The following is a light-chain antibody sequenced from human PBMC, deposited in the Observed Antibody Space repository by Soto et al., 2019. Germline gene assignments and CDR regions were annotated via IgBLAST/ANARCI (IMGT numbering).Light chain of an antibody. J-gene: IGLJ1*01. Sequence: SALTQPPSVSGAPGQRVTISCTGTSSNIGAGYDVRWYQHLPGTAPKLLIYGNTIRPSGVPDRFSGSKSGTSASLAITGLQAEDEADYYCQSYDRSLRGYVFGTGNKVTVL. V-gene: IGLV1-40*01. CDR1: SSNIGAGYD. CDR3: QSYDRSLRGYV. CDR2: GNT.